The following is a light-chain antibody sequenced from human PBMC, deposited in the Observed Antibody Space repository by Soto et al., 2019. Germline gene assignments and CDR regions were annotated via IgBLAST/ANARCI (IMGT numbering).Light chain of an antibody. J-gene: IGKJ1*01. Sequence: AIRMTQSPSSLSASTGDRVTITCRASQGISSYLAWYQQKPGQAPKLLIYAASTWQSGVPSRFSGSGSGTDFTLTISCLQSEDFATYYCQQYYSYPWTFGQGTKVEIK. CDR3: QQYYSYPWT. V-gene: IGKV1-8*01. CDR2: AAS. CDR1: QGISSY.